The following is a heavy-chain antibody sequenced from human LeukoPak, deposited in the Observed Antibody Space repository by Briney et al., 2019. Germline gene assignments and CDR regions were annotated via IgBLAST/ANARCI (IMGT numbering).Heavy chain of an antibody. D-gene: IGHD3-10*01. J-gene: IGHJ4*02. CDR1: GGSFSGYY. Sequence: SETLSLTCAVYGGSFSGYYWSWIRQPPGKGLEWIGEINHSGSTNYNPSLKSRVTISVDTSKNQFSLKLNSLTAADTAVYYCARAHGAVVRGVPLDYWGQGTLVTVSS. CDR3: ARAHGAVVRGVPLDY. CDR2: INHSGST. V-gene: IGHV4-34*01.